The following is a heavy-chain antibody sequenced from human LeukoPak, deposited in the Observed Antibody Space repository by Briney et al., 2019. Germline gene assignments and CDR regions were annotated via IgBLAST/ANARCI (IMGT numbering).Heavy chain of an antibody. Sequence: GGSLRLSCVASGFTFSNYAMSWVRQAPGKGLELVSGIYGSDDKTVYGDAVKGRFTISRDNTKKTLYMQMNSLRADDTAVYYCAKTQGYYDAGGQGALVTVSS. V-gene: IGHV3-23*01. CDR3: AKTQGYYDA. CDR2: IYGSDDKT. CDR1: GFTFSNYA. D-gene: IGHD2-15*01. J-gene: IGHJ5*02.